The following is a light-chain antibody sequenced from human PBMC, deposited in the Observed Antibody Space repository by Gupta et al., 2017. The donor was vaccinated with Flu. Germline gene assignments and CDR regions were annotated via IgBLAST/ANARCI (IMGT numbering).Light chain of an antibody. J-gene: IGKJ3*01. CDR1: QTISRY. CDR3: QQTYAVPLA. Sequence: DIQMTQHPSSLSASVGDRVTITCRASQTISRYLNWYQQRPGKAPSLLIYAASTLQSGVPSRFSGSGSGTDFTLTISSLQPEDFAIYYCQQTYAVPLAFGPGTTVALK. CDR2: AAS. V-gene: IGKV1-39*01.